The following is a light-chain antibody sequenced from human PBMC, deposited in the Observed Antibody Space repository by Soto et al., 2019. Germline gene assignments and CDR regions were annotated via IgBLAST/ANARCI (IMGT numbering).Light chain of an antibody. CDR1: HDITSY. Sequence: DIQMTQSPSSLSAYIGDRVTITCQASHDITSYLNWYQHKPGKAPKLLIYDASILEAGVPSRFSGSGSGTHFTFTISSLQPEDVATYHCQKCDYLPIFGPGTTVDFK. J-gene: IGKJ3*01. V-gene: IGKV1-33*01. CDR3: QKCDYLPI. CDR2: DAS.